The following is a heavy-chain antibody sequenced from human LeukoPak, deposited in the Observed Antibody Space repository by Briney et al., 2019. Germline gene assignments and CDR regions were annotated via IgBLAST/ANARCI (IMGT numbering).Heavy chain of an antibody. V-gene: IGHV3-23*01. Sequence: PGGSLRLSCAGSGFTFSSYGMSWVRQAPGKGLEWVSAISGSGGSTYYADSVKGRFAISRDNSKNTLYLQMNSLRAEDTAVYYCAKSPQRVGATSFDYWGQGTLVTVSS. CDR3: AKSPQRVGATSFDY. J-gene: IGHJ4*02. CDR1: GFTFSSYG. D-gene: IGHD1-26*01. CDR2: ISGSGGST.